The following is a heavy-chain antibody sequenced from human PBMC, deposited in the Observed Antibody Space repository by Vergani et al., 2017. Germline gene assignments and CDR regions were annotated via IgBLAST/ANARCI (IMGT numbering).Heavy chain of an antibody. CDR2: IKSTFDRGTT. D-gene: IGHD2-21*01. CDR1: GFSFRNAW. V-gene: IGHV3-15*07. J-gene: IGHJ6*02. Sequence: EVQLVESGGGIVKPGGSLRLSCVASGFSFRNAWMNWVRRTPGKGLEWVGRIKSTFDRGTTDYAADVKGRFTISRNDSKNTLFLQMNGQKTEDIDVYYCPADPRYGGDGSCYWLRDHHYYGMDVWGQGTTVTVSS. CDR3: PADPRYGGDGSCYWLRDHHYYGMDV.